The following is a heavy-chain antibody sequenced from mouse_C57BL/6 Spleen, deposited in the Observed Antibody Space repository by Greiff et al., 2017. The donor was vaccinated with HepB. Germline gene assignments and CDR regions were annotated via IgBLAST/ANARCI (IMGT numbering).Heavy chain of an antibody. D-gene: IGHD4-1*01. CDR2: IYPNSGGT. J-gene: IGHJ1*03. V-gene: IGHV1-72*01. CDR3: ARNWDRYFDV. CDR1: GYTFTSYW. Sequence: QVQLQQPGAELVKPGASVKLSCKASGYTFTSYWMHWVKQRPGRGLEWIGRIYPNSGGTKYNEKFKSKATLTVDKPSSTAYMQLSSLTSEDSAVYYCARNWDRYFDVWGTGTTVTVSS.